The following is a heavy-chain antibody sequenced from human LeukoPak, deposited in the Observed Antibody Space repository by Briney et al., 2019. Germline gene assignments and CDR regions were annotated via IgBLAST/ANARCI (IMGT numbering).Heavy chain of an antibody. V-gene: IGHV3-74*01. CDR3: ARGGSGCFDL. J-gene: IGHJ2*01. D-gene: IGHD3-10*01. CDR1: GFTFSYYW. Sequence: GGSLRLSCAASGFTFSYYWMHWVRQAPGKGLVWVARIHSDGTSRTYADSVKGRFSISRDNAKNTVDLQMNSLRVEDTAVYYCARGGSGCFDLWGRGTPVTVSS. CDR2: IHSDGTSR.